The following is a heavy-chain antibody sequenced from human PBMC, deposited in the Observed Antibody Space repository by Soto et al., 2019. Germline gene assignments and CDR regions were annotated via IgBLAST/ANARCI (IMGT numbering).Heavy chain of an antibody. D-gene: IGHD6-19*01. CDR2: ISGGGGSA. CDR3: AREGSSGWNGLNWFDP. V-gene: IGHV3-23*01. J-gene: IGHJ5*02. Sequence: PGGSLRLSCAASGFTFSSYTMSWVRQAPGKGLEWVSTISGGGGSAYYADSVKGRFTISRDNSKNTLYLQMNSLRAEDTVVYYCAREGSSGWNGLNWFDPWGQGTLVTVSS. CDR1: GFTFSSYT.